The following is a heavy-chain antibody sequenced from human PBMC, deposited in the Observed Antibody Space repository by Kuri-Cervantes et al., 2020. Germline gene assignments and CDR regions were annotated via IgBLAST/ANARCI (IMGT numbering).Heavy chain of an antibody. CDR2: RSYDGSNK. Sequence: GEFLKIPCAASGFTFSSYAMHWGRQAPGKGLEWVAVRSYDGSNKYYADSVKGRLTISRDNSKNTLYLQMNSLRVQDTAVYYCVKDWGWEGLVDYWGQGTLVTVSS. D-gene: IGHD1-26*01. CDR3: VKDWGWEGLVDY. CDR1: GFTFSSYA. V-gene: IGHV3-30-3*01. J-gene: IGHJ4*02.